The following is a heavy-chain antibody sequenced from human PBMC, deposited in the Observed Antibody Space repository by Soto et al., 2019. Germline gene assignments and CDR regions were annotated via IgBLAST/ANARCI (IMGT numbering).Heavy chain of an antibody. CDR3: DSSGYYFNY. CDR1: GNTFSNYY. D-gene: IGHD3-22*01. J-gene: IGHJ4*02. V-gene: IGHV1-46*03. CDR2: INPSGGHT. Sequence: ASVKVSCKASGNTFSNYYIHWVRQAPGQGLEWMGTINPSGGHTTYAQKFLDRVTMTRDSSTSTLYMELTSLRFEDTAVYYYDSSGYYFNYWGQGTLVTVSS.